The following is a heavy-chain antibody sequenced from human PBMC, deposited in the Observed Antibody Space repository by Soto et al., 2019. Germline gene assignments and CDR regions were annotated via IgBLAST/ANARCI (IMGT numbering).Heavy chain of an antibody. V-gene: IGHV5-10-1*01. CDR1: GYSFTSYW. D-gene: IGHD3-22*01. CDR3: ARSNIGDYYGSSGSLYGMDV. J-gene: IGHJ6*02. Sequence: RGESLKISCKGSGYSFTSYWISWVRQMPGKGLEWMGRIDPSDSYTNYSPSFQGHVTISADKSISTAYLQWSSLKASDTAMYYCARSNIGDYYGSSGSLYGMDVWGQGTTVTVSS. CDR2: IDPSDSYT.